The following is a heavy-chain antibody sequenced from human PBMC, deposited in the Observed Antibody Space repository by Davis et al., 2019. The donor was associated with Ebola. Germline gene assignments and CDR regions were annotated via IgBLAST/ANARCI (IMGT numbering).Heavy chain of an antibody. CDR3: ARFNSWGYSWFVP. V-gene: IGHV4-38-2*02. Sequence: SETLSLTCTVSNHSFVSAHHWGWIRQPPGKGLEWIGIIYDSGTPDYNPSLKSRVTISVDTSKNQFSLKLTSVTDADTAVYYCARFNSWGYSWFVPWGQGLVVTVSS. CDR1: NHSFVSAHH. CDR2: IYDSGTP. D-gene: IGHD3-16*01. J-gene: IGHJ5*02.